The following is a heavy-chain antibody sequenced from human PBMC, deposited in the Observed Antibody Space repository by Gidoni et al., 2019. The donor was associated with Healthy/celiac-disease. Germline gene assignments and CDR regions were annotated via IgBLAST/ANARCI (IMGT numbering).Heavy chain of an antibody. CDR2: ISSSSSYI. D-gene: IGHD2-2*03. CDR3: ARLDGDAFDI. Sequence: EVQLVESGGGLVKRGGSLRLSCAASGFTFSSYSMNWVRQAQGKGLDWVSSISSSSSYIYYADSVKGRFTISRDNAKNSLYLQMNSLRAEDTAVYYCARLDGDAFDIWGQGTMVTVSS. CDR1: GFTFSSYS. V-gene: IGHV3-21*01. J-gene: IGHJ3*02.